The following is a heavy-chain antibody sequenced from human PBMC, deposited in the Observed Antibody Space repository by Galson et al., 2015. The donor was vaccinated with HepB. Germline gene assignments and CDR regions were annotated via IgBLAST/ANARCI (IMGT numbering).Heavy chain of an antibody. CDR2: INAGNGNT. CDR1: GYTFTSYA. V-gene: IGHV1-3*01. D-gene: IGHD2-2*01. Sequence: SVKVSCKASGYTFTSYAMHWVRQAPGQRLEWMGWINAGNGNTKYSQKFQGRVTITRDTSASTAYMELSSLRSDDTAVYYCARARNLYCSSTSCSHPDNWFDPWGQGTLVTVSS. CDR3: ARARNLYCSSTSCSHPDNWFDP. J-gene: IGHJ5*02.